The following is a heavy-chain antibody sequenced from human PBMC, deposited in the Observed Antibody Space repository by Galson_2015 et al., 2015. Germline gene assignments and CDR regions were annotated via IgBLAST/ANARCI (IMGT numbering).Heavy chain of an antibody. J-gene: IGHJ6*02. CDR1: GFTFSSYS. Sequence: SLRLSCAASGFTFSSYSMNWVRQAPGKGLEWVSYISSSSSTIYYADSVKGRFTISRDNAKNSLYLQMNSLRDEDTAVYYCASWLVSPSTCYYYGMDVWGQGTTVTVSS. CDR3: ASWLVSPSTCYYYGMDV. V-gene: IGHV3-48*02. D-gene: IGHD6-19*01. CDR2: ISSSSSTI.